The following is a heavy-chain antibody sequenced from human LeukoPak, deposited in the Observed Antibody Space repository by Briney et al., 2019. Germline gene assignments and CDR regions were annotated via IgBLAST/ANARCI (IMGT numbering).Heavy chain of an antibody. CDR2: IRYDGSNK. J-gene: IGHJ4*02. D-gene: IGHD6-13*01. CDR1: GFTFSSYG. V-gene: IGHV3-30*02. CDR3: ATPFPGIAAAGRGLFDY. Sequence: GGSLRLSCAASGFTFSSYGMHWVRQAPGKGLEWVAFIRYDGSNKYYADSVKGRFTISRDNSKNTLYLQMNSLRAEDTAVYYCATPFPGIAAAGRGLFDYWGQGTLVTVYS.